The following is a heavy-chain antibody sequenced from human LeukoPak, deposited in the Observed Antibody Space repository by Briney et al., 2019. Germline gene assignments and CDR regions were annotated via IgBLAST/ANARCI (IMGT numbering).Heavy chain of an antibody. D-gene: IGHD3-16*01. J-gene: IGHJ4*02. CDR3: ARLLTRTGGDY. CDR2: IYYSGST. V-gene: IGHV4-39*01. CDR1: GGSLSSSSYY. Sequence: SETLSLTCTVSGGSLSSSSYYRGWIRQPPGRRLEWIGSIYYSGSTYYNPSLKSRVTISVDTSKNQFSLKLSSVTAADTAVYYCARLLTRTGGDYWGQGTLVTVSS.